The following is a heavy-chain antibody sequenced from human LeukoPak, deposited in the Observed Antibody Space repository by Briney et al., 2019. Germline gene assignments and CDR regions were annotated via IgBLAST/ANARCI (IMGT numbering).Heavy chain of an antibody. D-gene: IGHD6-19*01. J-gene: IGHJ4*02. Sequence: PGGSLRLSCAASGFTFRSYDMHWVRQVTGKGLEWVSAVGISGDTYYAGSVKGRFTISGENAKNSLHLQMNSLTAGDTAVYYCVRGGIQVSGIDEIDYWGQGTLVTVSS. CDR1: GFTFRSYD. CDR3: VRGGIQVSGIDEIDY. CDR2: VGISGDT. V-gene: IGHV3-13*01.